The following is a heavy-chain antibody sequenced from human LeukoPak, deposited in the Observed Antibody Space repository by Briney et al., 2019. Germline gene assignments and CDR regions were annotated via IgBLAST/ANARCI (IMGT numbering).Heavy chain of an antibody. V-gene: IGHV3-48*03. CDR3: ARWGDDILTGYYASD. Sequence: GGSLRLSCAASGFTFSSYEMNWVRQAPGKGLEWVSYISSSGSTIYYADSVKGRFTISRDNAKNSLYLQMNSLRAEDTAVYYCARWGDDILTGYYASDWGQGTLVTVSS. J-gene: IGHJ4*02. CDR1: GFTFSSYE. D-gene: IGHD3-9*01. CDR2: ISSSGSTI.